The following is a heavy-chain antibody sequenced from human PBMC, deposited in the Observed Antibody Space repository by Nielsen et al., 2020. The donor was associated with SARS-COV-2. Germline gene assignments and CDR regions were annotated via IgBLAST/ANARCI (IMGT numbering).Heavy chain of an antibody. V-gene: IGHV3-53*05. D-gene: IGHD1-26*01. CDR3: AKDRARVGATHFDS. CDR1: GLSVSNNY. Sequence: GGSLRLSCAASGLSVSNNYMTWVRQAPGKGLEWVSVIYTGGNTYYADSVKGRFTISRDNSKNTLYLQMNSLRAEDTAVYFCAKDRARVGATHFDSWGRGTLVTVSS. CDR2: IYTGGNT. J-gene: IGHJ4*02.